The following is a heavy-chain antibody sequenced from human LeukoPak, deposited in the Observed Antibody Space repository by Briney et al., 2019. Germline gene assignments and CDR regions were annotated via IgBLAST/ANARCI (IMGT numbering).Heavy chain of an antibody. CDR1: GFIFHDHG. V-gene: IGHV3-20*04. Sequence: PGGSLRLSCAASGFIFHDHGMSWVRQGPGKGLGWVSGINWNGGNTNYAASVKGRFTISRDNAKNSLYLQMNSLRAEDTALYYCARGDFYYYMDVWGKGTTVTVSS. CDR2: INWNGGNT. J-gene: IGHJ6*03. CDR3: ARGDFYYYMDV.